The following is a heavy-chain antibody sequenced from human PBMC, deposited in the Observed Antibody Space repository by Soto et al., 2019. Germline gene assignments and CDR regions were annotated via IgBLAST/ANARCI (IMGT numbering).Heavy chain of an antibody. CDR3: AVERDCSGGSCFDY. J-gene: IGHJ4*02. Sequence: ASVKVSCKASGYTFTSYYMHWVRQAPGQGLEWMGWINPNSGGTNYAQKFQGWVTMTRDTSISTAYMELSRLRSDDTAVYYCAVERDCSGGSCFDYWGQGTLVTVSS. CDR2: INPNSGGT. D-gene: IGHD2-15*01. CDR1: GYTFTSYY. V-gene: IGHV1-2*04.